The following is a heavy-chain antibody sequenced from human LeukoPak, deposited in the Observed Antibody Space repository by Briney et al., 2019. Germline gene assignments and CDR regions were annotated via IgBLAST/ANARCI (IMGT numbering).Heavy chain of an antibody. CDR2: ISSSSGYI. CDR1: GFTFSSYS. J-gene: IGHJ4*02. D-gene: IGHD5-12*01. Sequence: GGSLRLSCAASGFTFSSYSMNWVRQAPGKGLEWVSSISSSSGYIYYADSVKGRFTISRDNAKNSLYLQMNSLRAEDTAVYYCARAVKGIVATTMGAFDYWGQGTLVTVSS. V-gene: IGHV3-21*01. CDR3: ARAVKGIVATTMGAFDY.